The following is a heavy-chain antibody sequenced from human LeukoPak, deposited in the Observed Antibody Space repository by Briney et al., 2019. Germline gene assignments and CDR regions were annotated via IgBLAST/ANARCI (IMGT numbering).Heavy chain of an antibody. Sequence: GGSLRLSCAASGFTFSSFEVNWVRQAPGKGLEWVSYISRSGGTIYYADSVKGRFTISRDNAKNSLYLQMNSLRAEDTAVYYCARERYSGSYLGGLDYWGQGTLVTVSS. CDR2: ISRSGGTI. D-gene: IGHD1-26*01. V-gene: IGHV3-48*03. CDR1: GFTFSSFE. J-gene: IGHJ4*02. CDR3: ARERYSGSYLGGLDY.